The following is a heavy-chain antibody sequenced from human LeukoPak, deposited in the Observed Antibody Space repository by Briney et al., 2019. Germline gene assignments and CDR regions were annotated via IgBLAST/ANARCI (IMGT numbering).Heavy chain of an antibody. J-gene: IGHJ5*02. D-gene: IGHD3-9*01. V-gene: IGHV1-2*02. CDR3: ARAYYDILNWFDP. CDR1: GYTFTGYY. CDR2: INPNSGGT. Sequence: ASVKVSCKASGYTFTGYYMHWVRQAPGQGLEWMGWINPNSGGTNYAQKFQGRVTMTRDTSISTAYMELSGLRSDDTAVYYCARAYYDILNWFDPWGQGTLVTVSS.